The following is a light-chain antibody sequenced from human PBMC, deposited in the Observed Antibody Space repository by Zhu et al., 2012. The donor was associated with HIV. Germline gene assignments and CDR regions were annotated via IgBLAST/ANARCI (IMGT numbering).Light chain of an antibody. Sequence: ETVMTQSPATLSVSPGERATLSCRASQSVSSNLAWYQKKPGQAPRLLIYGASTRPPGIPARFSGSGSGTEFTLTISSLEPEDFALYYCQQRVNWPLTFGGGTKVEIK. CDR1: QSVSSN. V-gene: IGKV3-15*01. J-gene: IGKJ4*01. CDR3: QQRVNWPLT. CDR2: GAS.